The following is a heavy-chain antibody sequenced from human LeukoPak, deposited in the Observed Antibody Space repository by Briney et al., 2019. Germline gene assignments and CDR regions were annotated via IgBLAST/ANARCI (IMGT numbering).Heavy chain of an antibody. J-gene: IGHJ6*03. CDR1: GYTFTSYD. Sequence: ASVKVSCKASGYTFTSYDINWVRQATGQGLEWMGWMNPNSGNTGYAQKFQGRVTITRNTSISTACMELSSLRSEDTAVYYCARDNYLVGYSYGTYYYYMDVWGKGTTVTVSS. V-gene: IGHV1-8*03. CDR2: MNPNSGNT. CDR3: ARDNYLVGYSYGTYYYYMDV. D-gene: IGHD5-18*01.